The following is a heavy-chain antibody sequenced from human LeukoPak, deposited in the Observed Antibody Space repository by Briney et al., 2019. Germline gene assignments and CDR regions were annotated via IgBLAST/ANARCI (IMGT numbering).Heavy chain of an antibody. V-gene: IGHV1-2*02. CDR2: INPNSGGT. CDR3: ARAQSSIWPPAPIDY. Sequence: ASVKVSCKASGYTFTGYYMHWVRQAPGQGLEWMGWINPNSGGTNYAQKFQGRVTITADESTSTAYMELSSLRSEDTAVYYCARAQSSIWPPAPIDYWGQGTLVTVSS. CDR1: GYTFTGYY. D-gene: IGHD6-13*01. J-gene: IGHJ4*02.